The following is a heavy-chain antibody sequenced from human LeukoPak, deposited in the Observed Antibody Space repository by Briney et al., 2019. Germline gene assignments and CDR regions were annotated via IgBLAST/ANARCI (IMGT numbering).Heavy chain of an antibody. CDR1: CGSISSGSYY. CDR2: IYTSGST. D-gene: IGHD3-10*01. V-gene: IGHV4-61*02. Sequence: SQTLSLTCTVSCGSISSGSYYWSWIRQPAGMGLEWIGRIYTSGSTNYNPSLKSRVTISVDTSKNQFSLKLSSVTAAHTAVYYCARDRGILDVWGKETTVTVSS. J-gene: IGHJ6*04. CDR3: ARDRGILDV.